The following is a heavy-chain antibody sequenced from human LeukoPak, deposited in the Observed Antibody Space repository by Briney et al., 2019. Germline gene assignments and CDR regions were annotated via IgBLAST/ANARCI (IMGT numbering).Heavy chain of an antibody. J-gene: IGHJ4*02. V-gene: IGHV3-33*08. D-gene: IGHD3-22*01. CDR2: IWYDGSIK. CDR1: GFTFSSYW. Sequence: GGSLRLSCAASGFTFSSYWMSWVRQAPGKGLEWVAVIWYDGSIKYYADSVKGRFTISRDNSKNTLYLQMNSLRADDTAVYYARAYYYDTSATPDYWGQGTLVTVSS. CDR3: ARAYYYDTSATPDY.